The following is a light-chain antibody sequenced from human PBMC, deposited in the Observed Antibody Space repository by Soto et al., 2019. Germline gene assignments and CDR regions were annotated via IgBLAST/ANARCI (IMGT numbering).Light chain of an antibody. J-gene: IGKJ1*01. V-gene: IGKV1-5*01. CDR3: QHYGGMWT. CDR1: QSITNR. Sequence: DIQMTQSPSTLSASVGDRFTITCRASQSITNRLAWYQQKPGKAPKVLIYDASNLEYGVPSRFSGSGFGTEFILTISSLQPDDFATYWCQHYGGMWTFGQGTKVDI. CDR2: DAS.